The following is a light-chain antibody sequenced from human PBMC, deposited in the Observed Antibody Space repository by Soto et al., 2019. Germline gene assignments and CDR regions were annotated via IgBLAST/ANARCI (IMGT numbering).Light chain of an antibody. CDR1: QSVYNN. Sequence: EIVMTQSQATLSVYPGEGATLSCQARQSVYNNLAWYQQRPGQPPRLLIYDASTRATGISARFSGSGYGTEFTLTIRSLKSDHFAVYFCQQCRIWPLTFGGGNTVEIK. J-gene: IGKJ4*01. V-gene: IGKV3-15*01. CDR3: QQCRIWPLT. CDR2: DAS.